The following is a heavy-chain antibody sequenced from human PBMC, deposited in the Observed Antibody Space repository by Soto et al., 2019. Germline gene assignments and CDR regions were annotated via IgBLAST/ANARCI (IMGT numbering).Heavy chain of an antibody. CDR3: AKGGRQRLVTSDFNY. J-gene: IGHJ4*02. V-gene: IGHV3-30*18. CDR2: VSHDGRNT. D-gene: IGHD6-19*01. CDR1: GFTFSDYA. Sequence: VQLVESGGGVVQPGRSLRLSCAASGFTFSDYAMHWVRQAPGKGLEWVAVVSHDGRNTHYADSVKGRFTISRDSSKNTVSQEMTSLRAEDTAVYYCAKGGRQRLVTSDFNYWGQGALVTVSS.